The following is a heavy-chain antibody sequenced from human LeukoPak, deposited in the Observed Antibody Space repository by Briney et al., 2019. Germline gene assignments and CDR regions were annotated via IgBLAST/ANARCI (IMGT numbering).Heavy chain of an antibody. CDR1: GGSFSGYY. D-gene: IGHD6-13*01. V-gene: IGHV4-34*01. CDR3: ARTRGAAGL. J-gene: IGHJ4*02. CDR2: INHSGST. Sequence: SETLSLTCAVYGGSFSGYYWSWIRQPPGKGLEWIGEINHSGSTNYNPSLKSRVTISVDTSKNQFSLKLSSVTAADTAVYYCARTRGAAGLWGRGTLVTVSS.